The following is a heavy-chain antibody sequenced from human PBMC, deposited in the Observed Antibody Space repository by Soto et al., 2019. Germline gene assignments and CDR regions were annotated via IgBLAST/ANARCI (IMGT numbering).Heavy chain of an antibody. J-gene: IGHJ4*02. D-gene: IGHD6-19*01. Sequence: EVQLLESGGGLVQPGGSLRLSCAVSGFTFSSHAMSWVRQAPGKGLECVSSITGSGDSTYYAASVKDRFTISRDKSKSPLSLQTNSLTAEDTAVYYCAKDLQFSGWLSAQTFDYWGQGTQVTVSS. CDR2: ITGSGDST. CDR3: AKDLQFSGWLSAQTFDY. CDR1: GFTFSSHA. V-gene: IGHV3-23*01.